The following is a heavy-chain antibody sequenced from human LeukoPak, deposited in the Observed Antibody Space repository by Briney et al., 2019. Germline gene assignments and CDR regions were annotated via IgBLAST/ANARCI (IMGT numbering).Heavy chain of an antibody. J-gene: IGHJ4*02. V-gene: IGHV4-59*01. D-gene: IGHD6-19*01. Sequence: SETLSLTCAVYGGSFSGFYWTWIRQPPGKGLEWIGYIHYSGSTNYNPSLKSRVTISVDTSRNQFFLKLSSVTSADTAVYYCARGGYSSGWNNYFDYWGQGTPVTVSS. CDR3: ARGGYSSGWNNYFDY. CDR1: GGSFSGFY. CDR2: IHYSGST.